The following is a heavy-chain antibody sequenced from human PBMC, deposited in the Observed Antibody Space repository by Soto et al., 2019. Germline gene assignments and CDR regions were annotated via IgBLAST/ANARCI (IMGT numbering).Heavy chain of an antibody. J-gene: IGHJ4*02. CDR2: ISGRGDNA. CDR1: GFTFSNYA. D-gene: IGHD6-13*01. V-gene: IGHV3-23*01. CDR3: AKEPLVRRYFDY. Sequence: EVQLLQSGGGLVQPGGSLRLSCAASGFTFSNYAMRWVRQAPGKGLEWVAGISGRGDNAYYADSVKGRRTISRDNSKNTLSLQMNSLRAEDTAVYYCAKEPLVRRYFDYWGQGTLVTVSS.